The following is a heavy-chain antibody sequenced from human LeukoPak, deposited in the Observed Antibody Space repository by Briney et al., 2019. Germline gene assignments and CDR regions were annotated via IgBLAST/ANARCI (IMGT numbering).Heavy chain of an antibody. CDR1: GHTFTGYY. V-gene: IGHV1-2*02. Sequence: ASVNVSCKASGHTFTGYYMHWVRQAPGHGHEWMGWIKFNSGGTKYAQKFQGRVTMTRDTSISTAYMELSRLRSDDTAVYYCARGLSSGGDWGQGTLVTVSS. J-gene: IGHJ4*02. D-gene: IGHD6-19*01. CDR2: IKFNSGGT. CDR3: ARGLSSGGD.